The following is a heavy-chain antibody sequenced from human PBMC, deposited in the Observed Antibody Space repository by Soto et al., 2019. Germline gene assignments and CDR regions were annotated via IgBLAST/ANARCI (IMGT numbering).Heavy chain of an antibody. V-gene: IGHV1-18*01. CDR2: ISAYNGNT. D-gene: IGHD3-9*01. CDR3: ARGVYDILTGYHFDY. Sequence: ASVKVSCKASGYTFTSYGISWVRQAPGQGLEWMGWISAYNGNTNYAQKLQGRVTMTTDTSTSTAYMELRSLRSDDTAVYYCARGVYDILTGYHFDYWGQGTLVTVSS. J-gene: IGHJ4*02. CDR1: GYTFTSYG.